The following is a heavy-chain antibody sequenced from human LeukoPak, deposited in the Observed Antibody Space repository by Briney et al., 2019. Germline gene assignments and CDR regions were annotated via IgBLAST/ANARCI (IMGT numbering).Heavy chain of an antibody. CDR2: ISGSGGST. CDR3: AKDPNPGAEYFDH. CDR1: GFTFSDYY. D-gene: IGHD2-8*01. V-gene: IGHV3-23*01. Sequence: PGGSLRLSCAASGFTFSDYYMSWVRQAPGKGLEWVSAISGSGGSTYYAYSVKGRFTVSRDNSKNTLYLQMHSLRAEDTAVYYCAKDPNPGAEYFDHWGQGTLVTVSS. J-gene: IGHJ1*01.